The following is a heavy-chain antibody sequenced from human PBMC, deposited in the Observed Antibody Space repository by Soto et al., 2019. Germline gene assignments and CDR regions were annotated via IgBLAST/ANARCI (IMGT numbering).Heavy chain of an antibody. D-gene: IGHD3-3*01. V-gene: IGHV3-23*01. CDR2: ISGSGGST. J-gene: IGHJ3*02. CDR3: AKDRHQYYDFWSGYYGAAFDI. Sequence: GGSLRLSCAASGFTFGGYAVSWVRQAPGKGLEWVSAISGSGGSTYYADSVKGRFTISRDNSKNTLYLQMNSLRAEDTAVYYCAKDRHQYYDFWSGYYGAAFDIWGQGTMVTVSS. CDR1: GFTFGGYA.